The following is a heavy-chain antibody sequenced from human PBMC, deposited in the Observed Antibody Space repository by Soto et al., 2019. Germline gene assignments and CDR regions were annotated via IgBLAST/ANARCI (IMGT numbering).Heavy chain of an antibody. CDR2: IYYSGST. CDR1: GGSISSSSYY. CDR3: ARQDYDILTGRPLDY. D-gene: IGHD3-9*01. V-gene: IGHV4-39*01. Sequence: QLQLQESGPGLVKPSETLSLTCTVSGGSISSSSYYWGWIRQPPGKGLEWIGSIYYSGSTYYNPSLKSRVTISVDTSKNQFSLKLSSVTAADTAVYYCARQDYDILTGRPLDYWGQGTLVTVSS. J-gene: IGHJ4*02.